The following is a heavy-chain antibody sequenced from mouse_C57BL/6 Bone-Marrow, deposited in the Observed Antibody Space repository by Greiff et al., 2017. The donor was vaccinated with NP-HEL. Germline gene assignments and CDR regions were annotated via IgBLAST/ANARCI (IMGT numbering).Heavy chain of an antibody. CDR1: GYTFTSYW. J-gene: IGHJ3*01. V-gene: IGHV1-55*01. D-gene: IGHD2-5*01. Sequence: VQLQQPGAELVKPGASVKMSCKASGYTFTSYWITWVKQRPGQGLEWIGDIYPGSGSTNYNEKFKSKATLTVDTSSSTAYMELRSLTSEDSAVYYCARTPYSNYEAWFAYWGQGTLVTVSA. CDR2: IYPGSGST. CDR3: ARTPYSNYEAWFAY.